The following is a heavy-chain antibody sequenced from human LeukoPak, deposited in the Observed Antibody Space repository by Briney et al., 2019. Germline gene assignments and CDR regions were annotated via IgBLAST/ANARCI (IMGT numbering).Heavy chain of an antibody. CDR3: ARGRDGGTFDY. J-gene: IGHJ4*02. Sequence: KPSETLSLPCPVSGGSISSYYWSWIRQPPGKGLEWIGYIYYSGSTNYNPSLKSRVTISVDTSKNRFSLKLSSVTAADTAVYYCARGRDGGTFDYWGQGTLVTVSS. CDR1: GGSISSYY. D-gene: IGHD5-24*01. V-gene: IGHV4-59*01. CDR2: IYYSGST.